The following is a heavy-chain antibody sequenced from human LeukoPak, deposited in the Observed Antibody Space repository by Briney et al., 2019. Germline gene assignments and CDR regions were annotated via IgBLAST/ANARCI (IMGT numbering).Heavy chain of an antibody. CDR2: INNSGGT. CDR3: ASSSLGQLGRFDY. CDR1: GDXISNYY. V-gene: IGHV4-4*08. Sequence: SETLSLTCTVSGDXISNYYWSWIRQPPGKGLEWIGFINNSGGTNYSPSLRSRVTISGDTSKNLVSLKVNSVTAADTAVYYCASSSLGQLGRFDYWGQGTLVTVSS. J-gene: IGHJ4*02. D-gene: IGHD6-6*01.